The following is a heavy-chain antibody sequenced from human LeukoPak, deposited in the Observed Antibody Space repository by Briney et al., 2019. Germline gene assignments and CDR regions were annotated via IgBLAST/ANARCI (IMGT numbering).Heavy chain of an antibody. CDR1: GFTDSDIY. D-gene: IGHD2-15*01. V-gene: IGHV3-66*02. J-gene: IGHJ4*02. CDR3: ARERYCSSGSCPNSNRYFDS. CDR2: IHSDDNT. Sequence: GGSLRLSCAASGFTDSDIYMSWVRQAPGKGLEWVSVIHSDDNTYYADSVKGRFTISRDNSKNTLYLQMNSLRVEDTAVYYCARERYCSSGSCPNSNRYFDSWGQGTLVTVSS.